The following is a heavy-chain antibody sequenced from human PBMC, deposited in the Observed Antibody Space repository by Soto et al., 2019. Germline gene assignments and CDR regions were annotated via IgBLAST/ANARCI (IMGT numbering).Heavy chain of an antibody. CDR1: GFTFSNAW. CDR2: IKSKTDGGTT. D-gene: IGHD2-2*01. Sequence: EVQLVESGGGLVKPGGSLRLSCAASGFTFSNAWMNWVRQAPGKGLEWVGRIKSKTDGGTTDYAAPVKGRFIISRDDSKNTLYLQMNSLKTEDTAVYYCTTVRCSSTSCYAGYYYYYGMDVWGQGTTVTVSS. J-gene: IGHJ6*02. CDR3: TTVRCSSTSCYAGYYYYYGMDV. V-gene: IGHV3-15*07.